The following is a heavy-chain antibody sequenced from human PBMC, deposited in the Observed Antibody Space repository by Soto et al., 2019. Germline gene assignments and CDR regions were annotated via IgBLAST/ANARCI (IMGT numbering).Heavy chain of an antibody. J-gene: IGHJ6*02. Sequence: QVQLVQSGAEVRKPGASVKVSCKVSGYTLTELSMHWVRQAPGKGLEWLGGSDPEDGGSIYAQKFQGRVTMTEDTSTDTAYMELSSLRSEDTAVYYWATGARNYYYYGMDVWGQGTTVTVSS. CDR3: ATGARNYYYYGMDV. CDR1: GYTLTELS. CDR2: SDPEDGGS. V-gene: IGHV1-24*01.